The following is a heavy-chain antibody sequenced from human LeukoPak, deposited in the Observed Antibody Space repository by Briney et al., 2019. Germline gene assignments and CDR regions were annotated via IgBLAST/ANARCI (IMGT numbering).Heavy chain of an antibody. J-gene: IGHJ5*02. CDR3: ASLKITLVRGGNWFDP. CDR2: IYYSGST. CDR1: GGSINSGAYY. D-gene: IGHD3-10*01. V-gene: IGHV4-30-4*01. Sequence: PSQTLSLTCTVSGGSINSGAYYWSWIRQPPGKGLEWIGYIYYSGSTYYNPSLKSRVTISVDTSKNQFSLKLSSVNAADTAVYYCASLKITLVRGGNWFDPWGQGTLVTVSS.